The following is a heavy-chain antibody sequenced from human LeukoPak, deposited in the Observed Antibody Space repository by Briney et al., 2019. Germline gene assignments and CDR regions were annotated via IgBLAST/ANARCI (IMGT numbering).Heavy chain of an antibody. CDR1: GGSITTTNW. CDR3: ARAAYCGGDCYLFDY. Sequence: PSETLSLTCGVSGGSITTTNWWTWVRQPPGKGLEWIGSIYYSGSTYYNSSLKSRVTISVDTSKNQFSLKLSSLTAADTAVYYCARAAYCGGDCYLFDYWGQGTLVTVFS. CDR2: IYYSGST. D-gene: IGHD2-21*02. V-gene: IGHV4-4*02. J-gene: IGHJ4*02.